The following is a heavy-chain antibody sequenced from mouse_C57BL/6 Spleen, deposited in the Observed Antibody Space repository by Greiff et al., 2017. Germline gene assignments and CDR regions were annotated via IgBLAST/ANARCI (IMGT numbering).Heavy chain of an antibody. J-gene: IGHJ4*01. CDR3: ARNLFTTAYAMDY. CDR1: GYAFSSSW. D-gene: IGHD1-2*01. Sequence: VQVVESGPELVKPGASVKISCKASGYAFSSSWMNWVKQRPGKGLEWIGRIYPGDGDTNYNGKFKGKATLTADKSSSTAYMQLSSLTSEDSAVYFCARNLFTTAYAMDYWGQGTSVTVSS. V-gene: IGHV1-82*01. CDR2: IYPGDGDT.